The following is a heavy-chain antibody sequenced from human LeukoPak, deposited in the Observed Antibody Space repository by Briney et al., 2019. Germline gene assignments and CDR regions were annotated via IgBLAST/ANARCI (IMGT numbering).Heavy chain of an antibody. CDR3: ASPIITMVWGVIIHSFDY. CDR2: IYYSGST. D-gene: IGHD3-10*01. CDR1: GGSISSSSYY. J-gene: IGHJ4*02. Sequence: SETLSLTCTVSGGSISSSSYYWGWIRQPPGKGLEWIGSIYYSGSTYYNPSLKSRVTISVDTSKNQFSLKLSSVTAADTAVYFCASPIITMVWGVIIHSFDYWGQGTLVTVSS. V-gene: IGHV4-39*01.